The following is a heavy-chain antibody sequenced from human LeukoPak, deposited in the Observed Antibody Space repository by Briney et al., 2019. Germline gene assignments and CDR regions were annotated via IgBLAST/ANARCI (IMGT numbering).Heavy chain of an antibody. CDR1: GYTLTELS. CDR2: FAPEDGET. Sequence: ASVKVSCKVSGYTLTELSIHWVRQAPGKGLEWMGSFAPEDGETIYSQKFQGRVTMTEDTSTDTVYMELSSLSSDDTAVYHCATDPNYYGSGSLDYWGQGTLVNVSS. J-gene: IGHJ4*02. V-gene: IGHV1-24*01. D-gene: IGHD3-10*01. CDR3: ATDPNYYGSGSLDY.